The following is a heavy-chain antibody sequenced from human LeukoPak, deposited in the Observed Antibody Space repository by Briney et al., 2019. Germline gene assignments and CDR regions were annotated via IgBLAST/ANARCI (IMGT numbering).Heavy chain of an antibody. Sequence: SQTLSLTCAISGDSVSRNSAAWNWIRQSPSRGLEWLGRTYYRSKWYNDYAVSVKSRITINPDTSKNQFSLQLNSVTPEDTAVYYCARGGIRFLEWLLRFDHWGQGTLVTVSS. CDR2: TYYRSKWYN. J-gene: IGHJ5*02. V-gene: IGHV6-1*01. CDR1: GDSVSRNSAA. CDR3: ARGGIRFLEWLLRFDH. D-gene: IGHD3-3*01.